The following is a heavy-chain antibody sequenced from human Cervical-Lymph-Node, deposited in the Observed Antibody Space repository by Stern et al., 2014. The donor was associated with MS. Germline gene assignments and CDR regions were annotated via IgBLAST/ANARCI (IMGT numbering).Heavy chain of an antibody. Sequence: QLQLQESGGGVVQPGKSLRLSCAASGFTFSSYAMHWVRQAPGQGLEWVGVISYDGSDKYNADSVKGRFTISRDNSKNTLYLQMSSLRGDDTAVYYCARDPSRFGDNGYLDYWGQGTLVTVSS. V-gene: IGHV3-30*07. CDR2: ISYDGSDK. CDR1: GFTFSSYA. CDR3: ARDPSRFGDNGYLDY. D-gene: IGHD3-10*01. J-gene: IGHJ4*02.